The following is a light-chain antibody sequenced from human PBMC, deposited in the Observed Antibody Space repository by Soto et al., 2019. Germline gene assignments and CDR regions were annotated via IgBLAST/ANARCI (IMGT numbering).Light chain of an antibody. J-gene: IGKJ4*01. Sequence: DIQMTQSPSTLSASVGDRVTITSRASQSISSRLAWYQQKPGKAPKLLIYKASTLESGVPSRFSGSGSGTDFTLTISSLQPDEIATYYFQQYNSYPTFGGGTKVVI. CDR1: QSISSR. CDR3: QQYNSYPT. CDR2: KAS. V-gene: IGKV1-5*03.